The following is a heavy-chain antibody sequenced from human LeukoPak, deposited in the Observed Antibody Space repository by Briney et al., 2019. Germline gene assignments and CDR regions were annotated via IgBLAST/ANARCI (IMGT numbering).Heavy chain of an antibody. CDR1: GGSIRSSYYY. CDR3: ASYKEYSSYS. CDR2: IYDSGST. V-gene: IGHV4-39*07. Sequence: SETLSLTCTVSGGSIRSSYYYWGWIRQPPGKGLEWIGSIYDSGSTYYNPFLKSRVTISVDKSKNQFSLKLSSVTAADTAVYYCASYKEYSSYSWGQGTLVTVSS. J-gene: IGHJ4*02. D-gene: IGHD6-6*01.